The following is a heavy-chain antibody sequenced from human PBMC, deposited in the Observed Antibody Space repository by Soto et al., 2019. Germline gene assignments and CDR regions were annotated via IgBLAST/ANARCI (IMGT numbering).Heavy chain of an antibody. J-gene: IGHJ5*01. CDR2: LHESGPT. CDR1: SSPGAAGQY. D-gene: IGHD3-10*01. V-gene: IGHV4-38-2*01. CDR3: INSRGLSRADS. Sequence: SETLSLTCDVSSSPGAAGQYWGWIRQPPGKGLEWLGCLHESGPTYYRPSLKSRLAISVDLSKGQVSLSLTSVTAADTARYYCINSRGLSRADSWGRGIAVTVSS.